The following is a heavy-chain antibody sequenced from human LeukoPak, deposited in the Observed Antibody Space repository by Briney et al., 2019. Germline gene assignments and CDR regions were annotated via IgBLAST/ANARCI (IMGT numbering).Heavy chain of an antibody. CDR2: IYYSGST. V-gene: IGHV4-30-4*01. D-gene: IGHD4-4*01. J-gene: IGHJ4*02. Sequence: PSETLSLTCTVSGGSISSGDYYWSWIRQPPGKGLEWIGYIYYSGSTYYNPSLKSRVTISVDTSKNQFSLKLSSVTAADTAVYYCASDYSRSGPFDYWGQGTLVTVSS. CDR1: GGSISSGDYY. CDR3: ASDYSRSGPFDY.